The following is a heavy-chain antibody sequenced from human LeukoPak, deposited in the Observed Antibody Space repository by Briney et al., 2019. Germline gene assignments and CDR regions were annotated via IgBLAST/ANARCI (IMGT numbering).Heavy chain of an antibody. J-gene: IGHJ4*02. CDR2: IYYSGST. D-gene: IGHD6-13*01. V-gene: IGHV4-59*01. Sequence: PSETLSLTCAVYGGSFSGYYWSWIRQPPGKGLEWIGYIYYSGSTNYNPSLKSRVTISVDTSKNQFSLKLSSVTAADTAVYYCARGDYSSSWYRGNGFDYWGQGTLVTVSS. CDR3: ARGDYSSSWYRGNGFDY. CDR1: GGSFSGYY.